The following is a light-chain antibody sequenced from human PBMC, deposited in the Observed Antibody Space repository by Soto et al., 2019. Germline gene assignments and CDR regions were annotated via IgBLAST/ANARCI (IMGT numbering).Light chain of an antibody. V-gene: IGLV2-11*01. CDR2: DVT. Sequence: QSVLTQPRSVSGSPGQSVTISCPGTSSDVGGSNYVSWYQQHPGKTPKLMIYDVTKRPSGVPDRFSGSKSGNTASLTISGLQAEDEADYYCCSYAGSYTLLFGGGTKVTVL. CDR1: SSDVGGSNY. CDR3: CSYAGSYTLL. J-gene: IGLJ2*01.